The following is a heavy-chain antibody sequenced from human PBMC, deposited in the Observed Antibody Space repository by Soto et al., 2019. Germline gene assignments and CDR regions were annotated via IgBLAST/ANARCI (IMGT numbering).Heavy chain of an antibody. V-gene: IGHV3-23*01. CDR3: ARGAISSSGGPIDY. J-gene: IGHJ4*02. CDR1: GFTFNNYA. CDR2: ISNTGGGT. D-gene: IGHD6-6*01. Sequence: GGSLRLSCAASGFTFNNYAMNWVRQAPGMGLEWVATISNTGGGTYYADSVKGRFTISRDNSKNTLYLQMNSLRAEDTAVYYCARGAISSSGGPIDYWGQGTLVTVSS.